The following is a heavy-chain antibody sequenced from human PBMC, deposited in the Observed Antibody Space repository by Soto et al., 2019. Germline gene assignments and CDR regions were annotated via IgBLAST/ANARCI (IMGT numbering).Heavy chain of an antibody. V-gene: IGHV1-69*01. CDR2: ITPMIGTT. D-gene: IGHD3-10*01. J-gene: IGHJ4*02. CDR1: GGTFYTYA. Sequence: QVHLVQSGAEVKRPGSSVRVSCRASGGTFYTYAFTWVRQAPGQGLEWMGGITPMIGTTKYAHKFYGRITFSADESASTAYMELSNLRSDDTAVYYCARDVSVMTSVFGFWGQGTLITVSS. CDR3: ARDVSVMTSVFGF.